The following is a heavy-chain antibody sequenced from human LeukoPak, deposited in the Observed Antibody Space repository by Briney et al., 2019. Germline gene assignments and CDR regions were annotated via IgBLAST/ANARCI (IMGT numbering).Heavy chain of an antibody. CDR3: ARDEIRFGLSYYYYGMDV. V-gene: IGHV4-61*02. CDR1: GGSISSGSYY. CDR2: IYTSGST. D-gene: IGHD3-10*01. Sequence: SETLSLTCTVSGGSISSGSYYWSWIRQPAGKGLEWIGRIYTSGSTNYNPSLKSRVTISVDTSKNQFSLKLSSVTAADTAVYYCARDEIRFGLSYYYYGMDVWGQGTTVTVSS. J-gene: IGHJ6*02.